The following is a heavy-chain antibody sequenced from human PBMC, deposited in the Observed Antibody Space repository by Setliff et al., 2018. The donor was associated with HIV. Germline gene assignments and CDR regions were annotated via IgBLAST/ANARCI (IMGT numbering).Heavy chain of an antibody. CDR1: GFNFKTYE. D-gene: IGHD4-17*01. CDR3: VRDKRAIQAFGDYDNAFDV. V-gene: IGHV3-48*03. Sequence: PGGSLSLSCVASGFNFKTYEMNWVRRTPGKRLEWISYISSSGTTTYYAGSVKGRFTISRDNARNSLSLEMRSLKVEDTAVYFCVRDKRAIQAFGDYDNAFDVWGQGTMVTVSS. CDR2: ISSSGTTT. J-gene: IGHJ3*01.